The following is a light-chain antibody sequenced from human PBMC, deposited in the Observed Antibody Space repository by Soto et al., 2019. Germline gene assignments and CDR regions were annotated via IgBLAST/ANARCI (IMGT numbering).Light chain of an antibody. J-gene: IGKJ5*01. Sequence: DIQLTQSPSSLSASVGDRVAITCRASQGISSFLAWYQQKPGKAPGLLIYDASTLQSGVPSRFSGSGSGTEFTLTISSLQPEDFATYYCQQLDSYPITFGQGTRLEIK. CDR1: QGISSF. CDR3: QQLDSYPIT. V-gene: IGKV1-9*01. CDR2: DAS.